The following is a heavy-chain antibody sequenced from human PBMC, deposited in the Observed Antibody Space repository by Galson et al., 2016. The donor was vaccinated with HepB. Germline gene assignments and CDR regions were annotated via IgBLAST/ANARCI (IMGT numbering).Heavy chain of an antibody. CDR1: GFTFISFD. J-gene: IGHJ3*02. CDR3: AREAAKYVYGSGII. V-gene: IGHV3-30*04. Sequence: SLRLSCAASGFTFISFDMHWVRQAPGKGLEWLAVVSDDGTNTYYADSVKDRFIVSRDNSKNTLYLQMNSLRAEDTAVYYCAREAAKYVYGSGIIWGQGTMVTVSS. D-gene: IGHD3-10*01. CDR2: VSDDGTNT.